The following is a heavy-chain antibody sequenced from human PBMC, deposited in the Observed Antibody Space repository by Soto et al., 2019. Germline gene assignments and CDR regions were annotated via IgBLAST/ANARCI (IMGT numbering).Heavy chain of an antibody. CDR1: GFTFSSYW. CDR3: ARESGSSKSIPFDY. Sequence: GGSLRLSCAASGFTFSSYWMSWVRQAPGKGLEWVANIKQDGSEKYYVDSVKGRFTISRDNAKNSLYLQMNSLRAEDTAVYYCARESGSSKSIPFDYWGQGTLVTVSS. J-gene: IGHJ4*02. CDR2: IKQDGSEK. D-gene: IGHD6-13*01. V-gene: IGHV3-7*01.